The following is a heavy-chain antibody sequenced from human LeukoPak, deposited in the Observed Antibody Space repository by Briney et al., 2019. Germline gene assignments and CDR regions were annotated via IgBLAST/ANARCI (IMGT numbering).Heavy chain of an antibody. Sequence: GGSLRLSCAASGFTFSSYSMNWVRQAPGKGLEWVSSISSSSSYIYYADSVKGRFTISGDNAKNSLYLQMNSLRAEDTAVYYCARGRLSSSSKCGDFDYWGQGTLVTVSS. CDR3: ARGRLSSSSKCGDFDY. J-gene: IGHJ4*02. CDR2: ISSSSSYI. V-gene: IGHV3-21*01. CDR1: GFTFSSYS. D-gene: IGHD6-6*01.